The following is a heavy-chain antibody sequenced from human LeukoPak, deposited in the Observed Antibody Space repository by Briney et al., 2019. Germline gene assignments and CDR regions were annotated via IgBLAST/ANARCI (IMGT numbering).Heavy chain of an antibody. CDR3: AREPLYYYDSSGSFDY. J-gene: IGHJ4*02. Sequence: GGSLRLSCAASGFTFSSYEMNWVRQAPGKGLEWVPYISSSGSTIYYADSVKGRFTISRDNAKNSLYLQMNSLRAEDTAVYYCAREPLYYYDSSGSFDYWGQGTLVTVSS. CDR2: ISSSGSTI. V-gene: IGHV3-48*03. CDR1: GFTFSSYE. D-gene: IGHD3-22*01.